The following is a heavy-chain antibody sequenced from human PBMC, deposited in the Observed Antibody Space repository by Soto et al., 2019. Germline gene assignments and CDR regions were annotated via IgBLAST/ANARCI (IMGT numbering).Heavy chain of an antibody. J-gene: IGHJ4*02. CDR1: GFTFSSYA. D-gene: IGHD6-19*01. CDR3: AKDRGIAGAGTADY. V-gene: IGHV3-23*01. CDR2: ISGSGGST. Sequence: EVQLLESGGGLVQPGGSLRLSCAASGFTFSSYAMSWVRQAPGKGLEWVSAISGSGGSTYYADSVKGRFTITRDNSKNTLYLQMNRLRAEDTAVYYCAKDRGIAGAGTADYWGQGTLVTVSS.